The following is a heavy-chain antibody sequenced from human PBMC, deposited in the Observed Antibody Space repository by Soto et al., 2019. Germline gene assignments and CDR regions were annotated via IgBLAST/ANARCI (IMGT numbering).Heavy chain of an antibody. CDR3: AREREDAFDI. D-gene: IGHD1-26*01. CDR1: GFTFSTYE. V-gene: IGHV3-48*03. Sequence: PGGSLRLSCVASGFTFSTYEMNWVRLPPGKGLEWVSYISGSGTTIYYPDSVKGRFTISRGNARNSLYLQMNSLRAEDTAFYYCAREREDAFDIWGQGTMVTVSS. CDR2: ISGSGTTI. J-gene: IGHJ3*02.